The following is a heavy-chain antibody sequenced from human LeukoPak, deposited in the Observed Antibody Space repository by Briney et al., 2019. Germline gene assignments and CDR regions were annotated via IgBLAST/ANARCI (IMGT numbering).Heavy chain of an antibody. D-gene: IGHD4-23*01. Sequence: PGGPLRLSCAASGFSFSSYSMNWVRQAPGKGLVWVSSITGRSDRTYYVDSVKGRFTISRDNTKNSLYLQLNSLRAEDTAVYYCASFATSVLIQDFWGQGTLVTVSS. J-gene: IGHJ4*02. CDR3: ASFATSVLIQDF. CDR2: ITGRSDRT. CDR1: GFSFSSYS. V-gene: IGHV3-21*01.